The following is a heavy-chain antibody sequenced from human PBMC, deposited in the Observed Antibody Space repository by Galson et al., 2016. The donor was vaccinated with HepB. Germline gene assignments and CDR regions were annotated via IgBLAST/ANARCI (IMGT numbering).Heavy chain of an antibody. J-gene: IGHJ6*02. CDR2: TYYRSKWYS. CDR3: ARRTGNGVDV. V-gene: IGHV6-1*01. Sequence: CAISGDSVSSNSATWNWIRLSPSRGLEWLGRTYYRSKWYSDYALSVKSRITINADTSKSQFSLQLNSVTPEDTAVYYCARRTGNGVDVWGQGTTVTVSS. D-gene: IGHD1-1*01. CDR1: GDSVSSNSAT.